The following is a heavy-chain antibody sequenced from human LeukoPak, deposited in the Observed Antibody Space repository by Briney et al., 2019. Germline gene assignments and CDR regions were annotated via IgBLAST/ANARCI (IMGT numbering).Heavy chain of an antibody. CDR1: GGSFSGYY. J-gene: IGHJ5*01. Sequence: SETLSLTCAVYGGSFSGYYWSWIRQPPGKGLEWMGEINHSGSTNYNPSLKSRVTISVDTSKNQFSLKLSSVTAADTAVYYCARVALYGSGSYRVNWFDSWGQGTLVTVSS. CDR3: ARVALYGSGSYRVNWFDS. D-gene: IGHD3-10*01. CDR2: INHSGST. V-gene: IGHV4-34*01.